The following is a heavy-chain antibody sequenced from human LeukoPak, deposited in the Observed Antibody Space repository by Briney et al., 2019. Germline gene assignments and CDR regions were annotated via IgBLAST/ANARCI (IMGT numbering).Heavy chain of an antibody. CDR3: ARLSGAPVRHPIYHFDY. CDR1: GYSISSGYY. V-gene: IGHV4-38-2*01. D-gene: IGHD1-26*01. CDR2: IYHSGST. J-gene: IGHJ4*02. Sequence: AETLSLTCVVSGYSISSGYYWGWVRQPPGKELEWIGNIYHSGSTYKNPSLKSRVTISLDTSKNQFSLKLSSVTAADTAMYYCARLSGAPVRHPIYHFDYWGQGTLVTVSS.